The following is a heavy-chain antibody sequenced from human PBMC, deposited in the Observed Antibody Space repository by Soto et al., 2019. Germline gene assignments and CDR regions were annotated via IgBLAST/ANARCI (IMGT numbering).Heavy chain of an antibody. D-gene: IGHD2-21*02. CDR1: GYTFTSYA. Sequence: QVQLVQSGAEVKKPGASVRVSCRTSGYTFTSYAVHWVRQAPGQGLEWMAWSNIGNGNTKYSQKFQGRVTVSRDTSASTAYMELSSLRSEDTAVYYCAREPPCGGVCYDHWLDPWGQGTLVTVSS. CDR2: SNIGNGNT. CDR3: AREPPCGGVCYDHWLDP. J-gene: IGHJ5*02. V-gene: IGHV1-3*04.